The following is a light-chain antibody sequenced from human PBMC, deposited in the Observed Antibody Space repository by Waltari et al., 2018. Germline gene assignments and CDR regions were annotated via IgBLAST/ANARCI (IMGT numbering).Light chain of an antibody. V-gene: IGKV3-11*01. CDR2: EAS. Sequence: EVVLTQSPATLSLSPGERATLSCRASQSVYNFLAWYQQKPGQAPRLLIYEASQRATGIPARFSSSGAGTDFTLTISSLEPEDAAVYYCQQRANWPPLTFGGGTKVEIK. CDR1: QSVYNF. CDR3: QQRANWPPLT. J-gene: IGKJ4*01.